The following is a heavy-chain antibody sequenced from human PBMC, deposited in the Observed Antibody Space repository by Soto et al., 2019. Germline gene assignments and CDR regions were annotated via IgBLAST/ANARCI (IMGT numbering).Heavy chain of an antibody. J-gene: IGHJ4*02. CDR3: AIAKPNRSGWYYFAY. CDR2: INAGNGNT. Sequence: ASVKVSCKASGYTFTSYAMHWVRQAPGQRLEWMGWINAGNGNTKYSQKFQGRVTITRDTSKNQFSLKLSSVTAADTAVYYCAIAKPNRSGWYYFAYWGQGTLVTVSS. CDR1: GYTFTSYA. D-gene: IGHD6-19*01. V-gene: IGHV1-3*01.